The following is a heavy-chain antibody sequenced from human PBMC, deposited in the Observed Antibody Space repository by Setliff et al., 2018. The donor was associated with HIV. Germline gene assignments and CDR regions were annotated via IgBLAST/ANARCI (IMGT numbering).Heavy chain of an antibody. CDR1: GDSISSGNYY. Sequence: PSETLSLTCTVSGDSISSGNYYWSWIRQPPGKGLEWIAYIYYSGSTYYNPSLESRVIISVDTSKDQFSLKLSSLTSADTAVYYCARGLSSPFAAGLWGQGTLVTVSS. J-gene: IGHJ4*02. D-gene: IGHD6-13*01. V-gene: IGHV4-30-4*02. CDR2: IYYSGST. CDR3: ARGLSSPFAAGL.